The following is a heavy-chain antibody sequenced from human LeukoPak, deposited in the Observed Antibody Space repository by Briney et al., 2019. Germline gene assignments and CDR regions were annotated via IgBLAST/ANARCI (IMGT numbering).Heavy chain of an antibody. Sequence: GGSLRLSCAASEFTFSGYWMHWVRQAPGKGLVWVSRINPDGRTISYADSVKDRFTISRDNAKNTLYLQMNSPRAEDTAVYYCVRVAVGEYHFDHWGQGTLVTVSS. CDR1: EFTFSGYW. D-gene: IGHD6-19*01. J-gene: IGHJ4*02. V-gene: IGHV3-74*01. CDR2: INPDGRTI. CDR3: VRVAVGEYHFDH.